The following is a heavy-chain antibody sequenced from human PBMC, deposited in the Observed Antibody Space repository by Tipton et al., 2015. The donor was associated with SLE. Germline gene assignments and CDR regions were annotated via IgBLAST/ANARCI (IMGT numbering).Heavy chain of an antibody. D-gene: IGHD1-26*01. Sequence: TLSLTCTVSGDSISYNYWSWIRQPPGKGLEWIGYMYYSGSTKYNPSLKSRVTISVDTSKNQFSLKVTSVTAADTAVYYCARTSGNFPFDYWGQGNLVTVSS. CDR3: ARTSGNFPFDY. CDR1: GDSISYNY. J-gene: IGHJ4*02. V-gene: IGHV4-59*01. CDR2: MYYSGST.